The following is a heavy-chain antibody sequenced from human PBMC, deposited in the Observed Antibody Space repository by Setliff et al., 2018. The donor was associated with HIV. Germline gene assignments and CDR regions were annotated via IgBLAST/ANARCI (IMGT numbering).Heavy chain of an antibody. D-gene: IGHD3-10*01. CDR1: GFTLSSYW. CDR2: IKQDGTAT. CDR3: ARSVIGYYYYGMDV. J-gene: IGHJ6*02. Sequence: PGGSLRLSCAASGFTLSSYWMSWVRQAPGKGLEWVANIKQDGTATNYVDSVKGRFTISRDNSKNTLYLQMNSLRAEGTAVYYCARSVIGYYYYGMDVWGQGTLVTVS. V-gene: IGHV3-7*01.